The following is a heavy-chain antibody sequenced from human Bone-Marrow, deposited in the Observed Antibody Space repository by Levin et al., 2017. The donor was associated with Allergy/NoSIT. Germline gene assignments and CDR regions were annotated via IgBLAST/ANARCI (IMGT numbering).Heavy chain of an antibody. CDR2: ISYDGSNK. J-gene: IGHJ3*02. Sequence: PPGGSLRLSCAASGFTFSSYGMHWVRQAPGKGLEWVAVISYDGSNKYYADSVKGRFTISRDSSQNTLYLQMNGLRAEDTAVYYCARWGGSVLVVARIYDPFDSWGQGTMVTVSS. CDR3: ARWGGSVLVVARIYDPFDS. V-gene: IGHV3-30*03. CDR1: GFTFSSYG. D-gene: IGHD2-15*01.